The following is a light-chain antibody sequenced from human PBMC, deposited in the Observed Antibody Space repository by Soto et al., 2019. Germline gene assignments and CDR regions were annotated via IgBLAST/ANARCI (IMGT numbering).Light chain of an antibody. J-gene: IGKJ1*01. CDR3: QQYKNWPRT. CDR1: QSVSSSY. CDR2: GAS. V-gene: IGKV3-20*01. Sequence: EIVLTHSPGTLSLSPGERATLSCRASQSVSSSYLAWYQQKPGQAPRLLIYGASSRATGIPDRFSGSGSGTDFTLTISSLQSEDFAVYYCQQYKNWPRTFGQGTKVDIK.